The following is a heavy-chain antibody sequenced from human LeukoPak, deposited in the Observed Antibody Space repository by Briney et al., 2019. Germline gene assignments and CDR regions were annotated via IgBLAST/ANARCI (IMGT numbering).Heavy chain of an antibody. J-gene: IGHJ4*02. Sequence: GESLKISCKGSGYSFTSYWIGWVRQMPGKGLEWMGIIYPGDSDTRYSPSFQGQVTISADKSISTAYLQWSSPKASDTAMYYCARLFSRQDYDFWSGYLFDYWGQGTLVTVSS. V-gene: IGHV5-51*01. CDR2: IYPGDSDT. CDR3: ARLFSRQDYDFWSGYLFDY. CDR1: GYSFTSYW. D-gene: IGHD3-3*01.